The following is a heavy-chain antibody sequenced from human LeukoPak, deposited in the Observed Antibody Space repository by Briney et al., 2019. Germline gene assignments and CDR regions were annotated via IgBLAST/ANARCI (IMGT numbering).Heavy chain of an antibody. Sequence: PGGSLRLSCAASGFTFDDYGMSWVRQAPGKGLEWVAGIHWNGGSTGYVDSVKGRLTISRDNAKNSLYLQMNSLRVEDTALYYCARGGLGYSYDSSGYQSRAYYFDYWGQGTLVTVSS. J-gene: IGHJ4*02. CDR2: IHWNGGST. CDR1: GFTFDDYG. D-gene: IGHD3-22*01. CDR3: ARGGLGYSYDSSGYQSRAYYFDY. V-gene: IGHV3-20*04.